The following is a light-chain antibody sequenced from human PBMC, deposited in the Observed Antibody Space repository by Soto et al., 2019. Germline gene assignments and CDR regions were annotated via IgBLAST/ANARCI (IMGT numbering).Light chain of an antibody. V-gene: IGLV1-40*01. CDR3: SSYTGSATLV. Sequence: QSVLTQPPSVSGAPGQRVTISCIGGSSNIGAGYEVHWYQQLPGTVPKLLIYRNTYRPSGVPDRFSGSKSGNTASLTISGLQAEDEADYYCSSYTGSATLVFGGGTKLTVL. CDR2: RNT. J-gene: IGLJ3*02. CDR1: SSNIGAGYE.